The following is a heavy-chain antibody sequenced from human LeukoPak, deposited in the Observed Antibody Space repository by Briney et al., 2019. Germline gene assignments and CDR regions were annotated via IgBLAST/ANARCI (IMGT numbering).Heavy chain of an antibody. CDR2: IYHSGST. D-gene: IGHD1-20*01. CDR1: GYSISSGYY. V-gene: IGHV4-38-2*02. Sequence: PSETLSLRCTVSGYSISSGYYWGWIRQPPGKGLEWIGTIYHSGSTYYNPSLKSRVTISVDTSKNQFSLKLSSVTAADTAVYYCARERGDNWNVGPWGQGTLVTVSS. CDR3: ARERGDNWNVGP. J-gene: IGHJ5*02.